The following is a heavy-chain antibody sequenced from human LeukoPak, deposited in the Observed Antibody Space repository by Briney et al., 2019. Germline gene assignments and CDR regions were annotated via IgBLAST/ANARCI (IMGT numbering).Heavy chain of an antibody. CDR2: IYYSGRT. CDR3: TRLLDNDRSGDPDTFDV. CDR1: GGSITSHY. V-gene: IGHV4-59*08. J-gene: IGHJ3*01. D-gene: IGHD3-22*01. Sequence: SSETLSLTCTVSGGSITSHYWSWIRQAPGKGLEWIGFIYYSGRTKYNPSLQSRVTISLDTSEKKFSLKVTSVTAADTAVYYCTRLLDNDRSGDPDTFDVWGQGTVVTVSS.